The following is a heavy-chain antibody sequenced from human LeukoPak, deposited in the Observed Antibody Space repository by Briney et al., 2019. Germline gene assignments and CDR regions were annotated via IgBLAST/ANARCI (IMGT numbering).Heavy chain of an antibody. Sequence: GGSLRLSCAASGFTFSSYAMSWVHQAPGKGLEWVSIISGSGDNTYYADSMKGRFTISRDNSKNTLYLQMNSLRAEDTAVYYCAKAHSSSWYYFDYWGQGTLVTVSS. CDR3: AKAHSSSWYYFDY. V-gene: IGHV3-23*01. CDR1: GFTFSSYA. CDR2: ISGSGDNT. D-gene: IGHD6-13*01. J-gene: IGHJ4*02.